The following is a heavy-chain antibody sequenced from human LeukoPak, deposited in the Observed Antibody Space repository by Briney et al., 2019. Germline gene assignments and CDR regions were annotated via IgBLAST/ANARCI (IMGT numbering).Heavy chain of an antibody. J-gene: IGHJ4*02. CDR2: IKQDGSEK. V-gene: IGHV3-7*01. CDR1: GFTFSSYW. CDR3: ARDTGAKVGATTN. Sequence: PGGSLRLSCAASGFTFSSYWMSWVRQAPGKGLEWVANIKQDGSEKYYVDSVEGRFTISRDNAKNSLYLQMNSLRAEDTAVYYCARDTGAKVGATTNWGQGTLVTVSS. D-gene: IGHD1-26*01.